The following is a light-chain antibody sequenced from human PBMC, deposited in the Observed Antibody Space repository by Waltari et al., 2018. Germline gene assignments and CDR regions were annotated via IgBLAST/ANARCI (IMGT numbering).Light chain of an antibody. CDR1: SRDVGGYNY. CDR3: SSYTSSSTLV. V-gene: IGLV2-14*03. Sequence: QSALTQPASVSGSPGQSITISCTGTSRDVGGYNYVSWYQQYPGKAPKLMIYDVNKRPSGVSNRFSGSKSGNTASLTISGLQAEDEADYYCSSYTSSSTLVFGGGTKLTVL. CDR2: DVN. J-gene: IGLJ3*02.